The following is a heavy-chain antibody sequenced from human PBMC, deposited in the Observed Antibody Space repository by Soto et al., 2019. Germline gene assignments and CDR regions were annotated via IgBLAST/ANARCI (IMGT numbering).Heavy chain of an antibody. CDR2: ISGSGGST. CDR1: GFTFSSYA. J-gene: IGHJ5*02. D-gene: IGHD3-22*01. Sequence: GSLRLSCAASGFTFSSYAMSWVRQAPGKGLEWVSAISGSGGSTYYADSVKGRFTISRDNSKNTLYLQMNSLRAEDTAVYYCAKGPHRYYDSSVRWFDPWGQGTLVTV. V-gene: IGHV3-23*01. CDR3: AKGPHRYYDSSVRWFDP.